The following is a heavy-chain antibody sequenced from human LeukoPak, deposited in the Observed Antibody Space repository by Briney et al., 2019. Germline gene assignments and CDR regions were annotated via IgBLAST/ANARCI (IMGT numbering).Heavy chain of an antibody. V-gene: IGHV3-30*04. CDR3: ARGPDYDILADYFDY. CDR2: ISYDGSNK. J-gene: IGHJ4*02. Sequence: GGSLRLSCAASGFTFSSYAVHWVRQAPGKGLEWVAVISYDGSNKYYADSVKGRFTISRDNSKNTLYLEMNSLRAEDTAVYYCARGPDYDILADYFDYWGQGTLVTVSS. D-gene: IGHD3-9*01. CDR1: GFTFSSYA.